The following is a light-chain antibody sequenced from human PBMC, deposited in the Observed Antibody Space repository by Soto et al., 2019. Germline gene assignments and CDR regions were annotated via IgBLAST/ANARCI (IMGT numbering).Light chain of an antibody. Sequence: EVVMTQSPATLSVSPGERATLSCRASRGIGSTLAWYQQKPGQTPRLLIYATSTRATGVPARFIGSASGTEFTLTITSLQCEDFAVYYCQHYVNWPLTFGVGTRVESK. CDR1: RGIGST. V-gene: IGKV3-15*01. CDR3: QHYVNWPLT. CDR2: ATS. J-gene: IGKJ4*01.